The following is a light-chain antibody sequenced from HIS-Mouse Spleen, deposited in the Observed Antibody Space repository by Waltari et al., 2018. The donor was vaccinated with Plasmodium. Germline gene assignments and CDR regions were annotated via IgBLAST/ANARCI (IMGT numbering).Light chain of an antibody. CDR3: QQYDNLPPLFT. Sequence: DIQMTQSQSSLSASVGDRVTITCHASQDISNYLNWYQQKPGKAPKLLIYDASNLETGVPSRFSGSGSGTDFTFTISSLQPEDIATYYCQQYDNLPPLFTFGPGTKVDIK. CDR1: QDISNY. J-gene: IGKJ3*01. CDR2: DAS. V-gene: IGKV1-33*01.